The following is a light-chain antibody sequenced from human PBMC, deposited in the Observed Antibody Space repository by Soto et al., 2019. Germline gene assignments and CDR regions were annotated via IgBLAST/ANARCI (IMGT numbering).Light chain of an antibody. CDR2: GNN. CDR1: SSNIGAGYD. CDR3: QVWDSSSDHVV. V-gene: IGLV1-40*01. J-gene: IGLJ2*01. Sequence: QAVVTQPPSVSGAPGQRVTISCTGSSSNIGAGYDVHWYQQLPGTAPKLLIYGNNNRPSGVPDRFSGSNSGNTATLTISRVEAGDEADYYCQVWDSSSDHVVFGGGTKLTVL.